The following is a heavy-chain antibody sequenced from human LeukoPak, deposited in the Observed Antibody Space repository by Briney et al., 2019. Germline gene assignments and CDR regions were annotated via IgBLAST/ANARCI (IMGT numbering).Heavy chain of an antibody. Sequence: GGSLRLSCAASGFTFSDYYMSWFRKAPGKGLEWVSYISSSGSTIYYADSVKGRFTISRDNAKNSLYLQMNSLRAEDTAVYYCARAPRIAAAGTRFDYWGQGTLVTVSS. CDR2: ISSSGSTI. D-gene: IGHD6-13*01. V-gene: IGHV3-11*01. CDR3: ARAPRIAAAGTRFDY. J-gene: IGHJ4*02. CDR1: GFTFSDYY.